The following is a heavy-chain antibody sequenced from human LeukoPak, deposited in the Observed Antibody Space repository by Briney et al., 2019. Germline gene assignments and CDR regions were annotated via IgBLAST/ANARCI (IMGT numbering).Heavy chain of an antibody. J-gene: IGHJ6*02. CDR3: AKDIVESRGHGMDV. V-gene: IGHV3-21*04. D-gene: IGHD3-22*01. Sequence: GGSLRLSCAASGFSFSSYSMKWVRQAPGKGLEWVSSISGSSSSIYYVDSVKGRFTISRDNAKNSLYLQMNSLGAEDTALYYCAKDIVESRGHGMDVWGQGTTVTVSS. CDR1: GFSFSSYS. CDR2: ISGSSSSI.